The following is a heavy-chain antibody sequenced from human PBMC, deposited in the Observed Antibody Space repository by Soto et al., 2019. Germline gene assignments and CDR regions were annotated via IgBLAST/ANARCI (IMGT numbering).Heavy chain of an antibody. V-gene: IGHV3-15*07. CDR1: GFTFSNAW. J-gene: IGHJ4*02. Sequence: PGGSLRLSCAASGFTFSNAWMNWVRQAPGKGLEWVGRIKSKTDGGTTDYAAPVIGRFTISRDDSKNMLFLQMNSLKTEDTAVYYCTTDYDSSNYSFVTEDWGQGTLVTVSS. D-gene: IGHD3-22*01. CDR3: TTDYDSSNYSFVTED. CDR2: IKSKTDGGTT.